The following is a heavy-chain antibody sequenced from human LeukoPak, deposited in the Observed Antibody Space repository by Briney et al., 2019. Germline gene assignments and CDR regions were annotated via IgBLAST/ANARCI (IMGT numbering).Heavy chain of an antibody. V-gene: IGHV4-59*01. CDR1: GGSISSYY. D-gene: IGHD3-22*01. Sequence: SETLSLTCTVSGGSISSYYWSWIRQPPGKGLGWIGYIYDSGSTNYNPSLKSRVTMSVDTSKSQFSLKLSSVTAADTAVYYCARTTMSPNTFDIWGQGTMVTVSS. CDR2: IYDSGST. CDR3: ARTTMSPNTFDI. J-gene: IGHJ3*02.